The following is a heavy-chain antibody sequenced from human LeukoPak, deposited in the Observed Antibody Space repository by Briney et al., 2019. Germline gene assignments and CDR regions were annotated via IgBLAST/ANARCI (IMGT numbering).Heavy chain of an antibody. CDR3: ASALEVGALDY. D-gene: IGHD1-26*01. V-gene: IGHV3-9*01. Sequence: GGSLRLSCAASGFTFDDYAMHWVRHAPGKGLEWVSGISWNSGSIGYADSVKGRFTISRDNAKNSLYLQMNSLRAEDTALYYCASALEVGALDYWGQGTLVTVSS. CDR2: ISWNSGSI. CDR1: GFTFDDYA. J-gene: IGHJ4*02.